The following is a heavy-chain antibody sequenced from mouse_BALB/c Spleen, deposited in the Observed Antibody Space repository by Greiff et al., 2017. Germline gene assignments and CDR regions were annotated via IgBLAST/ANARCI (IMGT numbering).Heavy chain of an antibody. Sequence: VQLQQSGPGLVAPSQSLSITCTVSGFSLTSYDISWIRQPPGKGLEWLGVIWTGGGTNYNSAFMSRLSISKDNSKSQVFLKMNSLQTDDTAIYYCVRDNGYPFFDYWGQGTTLTVSS. CDR1: GFSLTSYD. V-gene: IGHV2-9-2*01. CDR2: IWTGGGT. CDR3: VRDNGYPFFDY. J-gene: IGHJ2*01. D-gene: IGHD2-2*01.